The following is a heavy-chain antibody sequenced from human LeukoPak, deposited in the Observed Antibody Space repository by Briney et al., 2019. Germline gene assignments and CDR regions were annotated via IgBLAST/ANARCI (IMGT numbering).Heavy chain of an antibody. CDR3: ARHVVVIASHWFDP. V-gene: IGHV4-38-2*02. CDR1: GYSISSGYY. CDR2: IYHSGST. D-gene: IGHD2-21*01. Sequence: SETLSLTCTVSGYSISSGYYWGWIRQPPGKGLEWIGSIYHSGSTYYNPSLKSRVTISVDTSKNHFSLKLSSVTAADTAVYYCARHVVVIASHWFDPWGQGTLVTVSS. J-gene: IGHJ5*02.